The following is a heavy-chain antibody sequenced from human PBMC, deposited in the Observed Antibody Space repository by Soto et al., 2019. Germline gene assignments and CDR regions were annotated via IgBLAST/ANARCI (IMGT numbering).Heavy chain of an antibody. CDR3: VFNDSASSEVY. V-gene: IGHV4-59*01. J-gene: IGHJ4*01. D-gene: IGHD3-10*01. Sequence: SRTLSLTCTVSDASINRAYWSCALQSPGTGLEWIGYLYNTGSTIYNPSLKSRVTISVDTSKNQFSLKMNSVTAADTAVYCFVFNDSASSEVYW. CDR2: LYNTGST. CDR1: DASINRAY.